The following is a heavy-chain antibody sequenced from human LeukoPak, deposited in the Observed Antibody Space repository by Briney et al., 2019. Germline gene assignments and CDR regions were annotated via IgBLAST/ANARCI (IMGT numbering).Heavy chain of an antibody. Sequence: GGSLRLSCAAYGFTFSSYAMYWVRQAPGKGLEWVSGIFGSGGSTHYADSVKGRFTISRDNSKNTLYLQMNSLRAEDTAVYYCAKVRLMVRGVTPSYYFDYWGQGTLVTVSS. V-gene: IGHV3-23*01. CDR1: GFTFSSYA. CDR3: AKVRLMVRGVTPSYYFDY. J-gene: IGHJ4*02. D-gene: IGHD3-10*01. CDR2: IFGSGGST.